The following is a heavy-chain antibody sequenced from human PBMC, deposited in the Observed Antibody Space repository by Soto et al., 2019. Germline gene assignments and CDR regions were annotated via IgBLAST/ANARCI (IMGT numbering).Heavy chain of an antibody. D-gene: IGHD3-22*01. V-gene: IGHV3-48*02. CDR3: ARRGDYYDSRVDY. CDR2: ISSSSSTI. CDR1: GFTFSSYS. J-gene: IGHJ4*02. Sequence: EVQLVESGGGLVQPGGSLRLSCAASGFTFSSYSRNWVRQAPGKGLEWVSYISSSSSTIYYADSVKGRFTISRDNAKNSLYLQMHSLRDEDMAVYYCARRGDYYDSRVDYWGQGTLVTVSS.